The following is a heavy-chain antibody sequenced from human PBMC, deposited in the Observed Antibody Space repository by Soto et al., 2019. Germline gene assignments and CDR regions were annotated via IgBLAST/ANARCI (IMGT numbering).Heavy chain of an antibody. CDR1: GFHFSSYA. Sequence: WSLSISCAASGFHFSSYAMSLVRQSTGKGLEWVSAISVRGGSTYYAASVKGRFSISRDNSKNTLYLQMNSLRAEDTAVYYWAKDSDSRLVVVPAAIYYWGQGTRVTVS. J-gene: IGHJ4*02. V-gene: IGHV3-23*01. CDR3: AKDSDSRLVVVPAAIYY. CDR2: ISVRGGST. D-gene: IGHD2-2*01.